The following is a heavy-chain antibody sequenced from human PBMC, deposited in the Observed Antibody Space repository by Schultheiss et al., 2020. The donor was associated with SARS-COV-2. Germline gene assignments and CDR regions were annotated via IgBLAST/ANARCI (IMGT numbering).Heavy chain of an antibody. D-gene: IGHD5-12*01. J-gene: IGHJ6*02. CDR1: GFTFDDYA. CDR2: ISWNSGSI. CDR3: AKDTYGYSGYDGTSYYYYGMDV. V-gene: IGHV3-9*01. Sequence: SLKISCAASGFTFDDYAMHWVRQAPGKGLEWVSGISWNSGSIGYADSVKGRFTISRDNAKNSLYLQMNSLRAEDTAVYYCAKDTYGYSGYDGTSYYYYGMDVWGQGTTVTVSS.